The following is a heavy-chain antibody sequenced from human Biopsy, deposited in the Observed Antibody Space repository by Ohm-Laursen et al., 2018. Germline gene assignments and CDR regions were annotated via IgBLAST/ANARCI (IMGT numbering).Heavy chain of an antibody. V-gene: IGHV4-61*01. CDR1: GDSVSSGSFY. J-gene: IGHJ3*02. D-gene: IGHD1-26*01. CDR2: IYDRGSTA. Sequence: GTLSLTCTVSGDSVSSGSFYWTWIRQPPGQGLEYIGYIYDRGSTANYNLSLKSRVTMSVDTSKNQFSLNLRSVTAADTAVYYCARGTGRYYVYGAFDIWGQGTVVTVSS. CDR3: ARGTGRYYVYGAFDI.